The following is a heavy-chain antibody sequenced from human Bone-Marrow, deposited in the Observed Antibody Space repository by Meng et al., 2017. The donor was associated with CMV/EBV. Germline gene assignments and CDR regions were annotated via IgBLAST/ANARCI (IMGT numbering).Heavy chain of an antibody. D-gene: IGHD2-2*01. CDR3: ARIRRIVVVPAAISHYYYGMDV. V-gene: IGHV2-5*01. Sequence: SGPTLVKPTQTLTLTCTFSGFSLSTSGVGVGWIRQPPGKALEWLALIYWNDDKRYSPSLKSRLTITKDTSKSQVVLTMTNMDPVDTATYYCARIRRIVVVPAAISHYYYGMDVWGQGTTVTVSS. CDR2: IYWNDDK. J-gene: IGHJ6*02. CDR1: GFSLSTSGVG.